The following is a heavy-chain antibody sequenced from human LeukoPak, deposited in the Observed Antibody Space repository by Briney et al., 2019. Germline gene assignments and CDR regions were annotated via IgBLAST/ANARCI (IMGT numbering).Heavy chain of an antibody. D-gene: IGHD4-17*01. J-gene: IGHJ4*02. CDR2: IYYSGRT. Sequence: PSETLSLTCTVSGGSVNSGGYYWTWNRQHPGKGLEWLGYIYYSGRTYYNPSLKSRITISLDTSKNQFSLNLTSVSAADTAFYFCARSSDYGDYDWGQGTLITVSS. CDR3: ARSSDYGDYD. CDR1: GGSVNSGGYY. V-gene: IGHV4-31*03.